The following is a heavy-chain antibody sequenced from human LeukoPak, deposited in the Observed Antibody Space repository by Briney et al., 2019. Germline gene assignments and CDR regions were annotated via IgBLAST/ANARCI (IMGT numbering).Heavy chain of an antibody. D-gene: IGHD3-16*02. CDR2: ISGSGGST. V-gene: IGHV3-23*01. CDR3: AKDRIMITFGGVIDAFDY. CDR1: GFTFSSYA. J-gene: IGHJ4*02. Sequence: GGSLRLSCAASGFTFSSYAMSWVRQAPGKGLEWVSAISGSGGSTYYADSVKGRFTISRDNSKNTLYLQMNSLRAEDTAVYYCAKDRIMITFGGVIDAFDYWGQGTLVTVSS.